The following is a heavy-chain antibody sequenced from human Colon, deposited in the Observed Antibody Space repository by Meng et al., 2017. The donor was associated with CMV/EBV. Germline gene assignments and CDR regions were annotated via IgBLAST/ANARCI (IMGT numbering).Heavy chain of an antibody. Sequence: CKASCYTFTAYSIPWVRQAPGQGLEWMGRINPNSGGTNYGLKFQGRVTMTRDTSISTAYMELSWLRSDDTALYFCASELRDGDYIDFWGPGTLVTVSS. J-gene: IGHJ4*02. D-gene: IGHD3-10*01. CDR2: INPNSGGT. CDR1: CYTFTAYS. CDR3: ASELRDGDYIDF. V-gene: IGHV1-2*06.